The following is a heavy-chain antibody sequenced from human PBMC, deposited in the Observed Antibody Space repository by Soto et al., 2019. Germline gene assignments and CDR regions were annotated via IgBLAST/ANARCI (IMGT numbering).Heavy chain of an antibody. CDR2: IRYDRSNT. V-gene: IGHV3-33*01. CDR3: ARDGVGATTYFGYFDY. D-gene: IGHD1-26*01. Sequence: GGSLRLSCAASGFTFSGYGMHWVRQAPGKGLEWMAVIRYDRSNTYYADSVKGRFTISRDNPKNTLYLQMNSLRAEDTAVYYCARDGVGATTYFGYFDYWGQGTLVTVSS. CDR1: GFTFSGYG. J-gene: IGHJ4*02.